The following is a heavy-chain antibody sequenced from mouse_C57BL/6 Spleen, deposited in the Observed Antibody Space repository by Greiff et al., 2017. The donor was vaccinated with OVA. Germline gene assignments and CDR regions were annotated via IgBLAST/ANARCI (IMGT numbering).Heavy chain of an antibody. J-gene: IGHJ1*03. V-gene: IGHV1-18*01. CDR1: GYTFTDYN. CDR3: ARPPRYGSSYGYFDV. Sequence: EVQLQQSGPELVKPGASVKIPCKASGYTFTDYNMVWVKQSHGKSLEWIGDINPNNGGTIYNQKFKGKATLTVDKSSSTAYMELRSLTSEDTAVYYCARPPRYGSSYGYFDVWGTGTTVTVSS. CDR2: INPNNGGT. D-gene: IGHD1-1*01.